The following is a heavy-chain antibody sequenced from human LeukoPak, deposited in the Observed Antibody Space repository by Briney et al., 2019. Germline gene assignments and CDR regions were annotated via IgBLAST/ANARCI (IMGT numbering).Heavy chain of an antibody. J-gene: IGHJ4*02. V-gene: IGHV3-11*03. CDR3: ATSRMWYHFDY. CDR1: GFTFSDYY. Sequence: GGSLRLSCAASGFTFSDYYMSWIRQAPGKGLEWIAYVSSSSTYTNYAGSVKGRFTVSRDNAKNSVFLQMNSLRAEDTAIYYCATSRMWYHFDYLGQGTLVIVPS. CDR2: VSSSSTYT. D-gene: IGHD2-15*01.